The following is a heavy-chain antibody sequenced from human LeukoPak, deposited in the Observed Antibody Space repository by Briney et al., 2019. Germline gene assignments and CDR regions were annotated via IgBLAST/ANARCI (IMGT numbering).Heavy chain of an antibody. Sequence: ASVKVSCKASGYTFTSYDINWVRQATGQGLEWMGWMNPYSGNTGYAQKFQGRVTMTRNTSISTAYMELSSLRSEDTAVYYCARIPKLRYFDWLPTLYGMDVWGQGTTVTVSS. D-gene: IGHD3-9*01. CDR3: ARIPKLRYFDWLPTLYGMDV. V-gene: IGHV1-8*01. CDR2: MNPYSGNT. CDR1: GYTFTSYD. J-gene: IGHJ6*02.